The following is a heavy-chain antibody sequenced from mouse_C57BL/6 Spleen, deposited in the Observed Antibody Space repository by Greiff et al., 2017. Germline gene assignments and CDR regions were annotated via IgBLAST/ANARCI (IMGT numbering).Heavy chain of an antibody. CDR3: TRDPLYYGSSLYYAMDY. V-gene: IGHV5-9-1*02. Sequence: EVQLVESGEGLVKPGGSLKLSCAASGFTFSSYAMSWVRQTPEKRLEWVAYISSGGDYIYYADTVKGRFTISRDNARNTLYLQMSSLKSEDTAMYYCTRDPLYYGSSLYYAMDYWGQGTSVTVAS. D-gene: IGHD1-1*01. J-gene: IGHJ4*01. CDR2: ISSGGDYI. CDR1: GFTFSSYA.